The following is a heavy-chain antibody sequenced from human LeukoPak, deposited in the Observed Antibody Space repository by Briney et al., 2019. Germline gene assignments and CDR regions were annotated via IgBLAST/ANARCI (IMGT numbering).Heavy chain of an antibody. J-gene: IGHJ4*02. CDR1: GFTFSGSA. Sequence: GGSLRLSCAASGFTFSGSAMHWVRQASGKGLEWVGRIRSKANSYATAYAASVKGRFTISRDDSKNTAYLQMNSLKTEDTAVYYCTRVGATFLVYWGQGTLVTVSS. CDR2: IRSKANSYAT. V-gene: IGHV3-73*01. CDR3: TRVGATFLVY. D-gene: IGHD1-26*01.